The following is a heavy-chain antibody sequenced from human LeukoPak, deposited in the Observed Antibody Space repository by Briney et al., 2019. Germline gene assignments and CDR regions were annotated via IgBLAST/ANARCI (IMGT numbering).Heavy chain of an antibody. V-gene: IGHV3-7*01. CDR3: ARWRGAQSEFDN. CDR1: GFSFSNYW. CDR2: LDQDGSEQ. D-gene: IGHD3-3*01. J-gene: IGHJ4*02. Sequence: GGSLRLSCAASGFSFSNYWMAWVRQAPGKGLEWVAHLDQDGSEQEFVDSVKGRFTISRDNARKSLYLQMKSLRAEDTAVYYCARWRGAQSEFDNWGQGTLVTVAS.